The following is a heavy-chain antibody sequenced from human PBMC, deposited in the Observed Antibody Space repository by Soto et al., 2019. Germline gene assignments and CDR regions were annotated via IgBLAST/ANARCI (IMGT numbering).Heavy chain of an antibody. CDR3: ARVRVGYSSSWQEGFDP. CDR2: INAGNGNT. D-gene: IGHD6-13*01. J-gene: IGHJ5*02. Sequence: QVQLVQSGAEVKKPGASVKVSCKASGYTFTSYAMHWVRQAPGQRLEWMGWINAGNGNTKYSQKFQGRVTITRDTSASTAYRELSSLRSEDTAVYYCARVRVGYSSSWQEGFDPWCQGTLVTVSS. CDR1: GYTFTSYA. V-gene: IGHV1-3*01.